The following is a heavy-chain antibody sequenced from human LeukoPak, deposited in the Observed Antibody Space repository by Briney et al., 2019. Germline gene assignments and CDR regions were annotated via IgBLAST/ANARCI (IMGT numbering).Heavy chain of an antibody. Sequence: SETLSLTCTVSGGSISTYYWSWIRQPPGKGLEWIGYIHYSGTTNYNPSLKNRVTISLDTSKSQFSLNLGSVTAADTAVYFCARMGGYSGYATHWGQGTLVTVSS. V-gene: IGHV4-59*08. CDR1: GGSISTYY. J-gene: IGHJ4*02. CDR2: IHYSGTT. D-gene: IGHD5-12*01. CDR3: ARMGGYSGYATH.